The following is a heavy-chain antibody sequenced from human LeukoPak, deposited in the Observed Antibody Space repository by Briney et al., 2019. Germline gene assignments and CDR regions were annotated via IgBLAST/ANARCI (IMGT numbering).Heavy chain of an antibody. Sequence: SETLSLTCTVSGGYISTYYWSWIRQSAGKGLEWIGRIYSSGSANYNPSLKSRLAMSVDTSKNQFSLRLSSVTAADTAVYYCARNKRLGRERDDTTFDYWGQGTLVTVSS. CDR2: IYSSGSA. V-gene: IGHV4-4*07. D-gene: IGHD1-1*01. CDR3: ARNKRLGRERDDTTFDY. J-gene: IGHJ4*02. CDR1: GGYISTYY.